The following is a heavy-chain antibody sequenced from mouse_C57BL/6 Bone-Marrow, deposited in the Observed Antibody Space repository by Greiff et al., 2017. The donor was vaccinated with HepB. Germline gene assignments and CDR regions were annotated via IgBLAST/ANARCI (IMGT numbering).Heavy chain of an antibody. CDR3: ARLLYDGYYCAMDY. CDR1: GFTFSSYG. Sequence: EVHLVESGGDLVKPGGSLKLSCAASGFTFSSYGMSWVRQTPDKRLEWVATISSGGSYTYYPDSVKGRFTISRDNAKNTLYLQMSSLKSEDTAMYYCARLLYDGYYCAMDYWGQGTSVTVSS. J-gene: IGHJ4*01. CDR2: ISSGGSYT. V-gene: IGHV5-6*01. D-gene: IGHD2-3*01.